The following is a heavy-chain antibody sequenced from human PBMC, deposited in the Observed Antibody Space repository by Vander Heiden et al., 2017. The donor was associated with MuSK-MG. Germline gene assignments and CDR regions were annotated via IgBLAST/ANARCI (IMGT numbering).Heavy chain of an antibody. CDR3: ARDRSHCSGGSCYHWYFDL. V-gene: IGHV3-66*01. Sequence: EVQLVESGGGLVQPGGSLRLSCAASGFTVSSYYMSWVRQAPGTGLEWVYVIYSGGSTYSADSVKGRFTIYRDNYKNTLYLQMNSLRAEDTVVYYCARDRSHCSGGSCYHWYFDLWDRGNLVTVSS. CDR1: GFTVSSYY. J-gene: IGHJ2*01. CDR2: IYSGGST. D-gene: IGHD2-15*01.